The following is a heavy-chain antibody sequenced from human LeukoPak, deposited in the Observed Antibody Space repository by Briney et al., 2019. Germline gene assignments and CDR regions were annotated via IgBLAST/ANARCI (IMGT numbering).Heavy chain of an antibody. D-gene: IGHD1-26*01. J-gene: IGHJ4*02. CDR1: GVSISNYY. CDR2: IYHSGST. V-gene: IGHV4-59*01. Sequence: SETLSLTCAVSGVSISNYYWSWIRQPPGKGLEWIGFIYHSGSTNYNPSLKSRVTISVDTSKNQFSLKLSSVTAADTAVYYCARSIVGATVDYWGQGTLVTVSS. CDR3: ARSIVGATVDY.